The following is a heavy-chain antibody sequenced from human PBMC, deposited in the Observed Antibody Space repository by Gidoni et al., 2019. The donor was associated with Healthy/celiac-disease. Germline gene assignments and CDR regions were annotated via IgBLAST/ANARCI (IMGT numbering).Heavy chain of an antibody. V-gene: IGHV3-49*05. J-gene: IGHJ4*02. CDR2: IRSKAYGGTT. Sequence: EVQLVESGGGLVKPGRSLRLSCTASGFTFGDYAMSWFRQAPGKGLEWVGFIRSKAYGGTTEYAASVKGRFTISRDDSKSIAYLQMNSLKTEDTAVYYCTRDDYYGSGSYYKYWGQGTLVTVSS. D-gene: IGHD3-10*01. CDR3: TRDDYYGSGSYYKY. CDR1: GFTFGDYA.